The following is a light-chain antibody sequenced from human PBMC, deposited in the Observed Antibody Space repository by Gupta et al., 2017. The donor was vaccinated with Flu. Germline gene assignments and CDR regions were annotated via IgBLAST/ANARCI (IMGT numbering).Light chain of an antibody. CDR2: AAS. V-gene: IGKV1-39*01. Sequence: PSSLSASVGDRVTVTCRASQSINSYLNWYQQKPGKAPRLLINAASSLQSGVPSRFSGSGSGTDFTLTINSLQPEDFATYYCQQSYSSPQTFGQGTKVEVK. CDR3: QQSYSSPQT. CDR1: QSINSY. J-gene: IGKJ1*01.